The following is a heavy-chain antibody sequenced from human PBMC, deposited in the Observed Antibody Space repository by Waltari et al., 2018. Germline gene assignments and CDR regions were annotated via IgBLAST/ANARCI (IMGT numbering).Heavy chain of an antibody. CDR2: FDPEDGET. V-gene: IGHV1-24*01. J-gene: IGHJ5*02. CDR1: GYTLTELS. D-gene: IGHD3-3*01. Sequence: QVQLVQSGAEVKKPGASVKLSCKVSGYTLTELSIHWFRQAPGKGLEWMGGFDPEDGETIYEQKFQGRVTMTEDTSTDTAYMELSSLRSEDTAVYYCATLSNYDCWSGYYTGGWFDPWGQGTLVTVSS. CDR3: ATLSNYDCWSGYYTGGWFDP.